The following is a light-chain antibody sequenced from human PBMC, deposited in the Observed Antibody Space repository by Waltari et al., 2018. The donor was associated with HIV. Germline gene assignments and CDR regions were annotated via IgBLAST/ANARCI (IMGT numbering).Light chain of an antibody. CDR3: QQSYSSPLT. J-gene: IGKJ3*01. V-gene: IGKV3D-15*01. Sequence: DIVMTQSPGTLFVSPGERVTLSCRASQRVSPDLAWYQFKPGQAPRLIMYNVSSRAADVPTRFSGSGSGTEFTLTITSLQPDDFATYLCQQSYSSPLTFGPGTKVDVK. CDR2: NVS. CDR1: QRVSPD.